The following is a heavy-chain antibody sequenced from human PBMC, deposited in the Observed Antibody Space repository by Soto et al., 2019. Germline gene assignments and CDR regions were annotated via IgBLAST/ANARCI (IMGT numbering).Heavy chain of an antibody. J-gene: IGHJ4*02. D-gene: IGHD3-22*01. Sequence: ASVKVSCKASGYTFTSYGISWVRQAPGQGLEWMGWISAYNGNTNYAQELQGRVTMTTDTSTSTAYMELRSLRSDDTAVYYCARDFRVSRSYYYDSSGYPLDYWGQGTLVIVSS. CDR1: GYTFTSYG. CDR3: ARDFRVSRSYYYDSSGYPLDY. CDR2: ISAYNGNT. V-gene: IGHV1-18*01.